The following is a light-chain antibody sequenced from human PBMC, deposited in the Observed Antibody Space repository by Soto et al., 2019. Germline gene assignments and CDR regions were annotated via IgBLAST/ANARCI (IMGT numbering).Light chain of an antibody. CDR3: QQYGSSPYT. Sequence: EIVLTQSPGTLSLSPGERATLSCRASQIISGAYLAWYQQKPGQAPRLLLFGASNRTTGIPDMFSGSGSATDFTLTISRLEPGDFAVYSCQQYGSSPYTFGQGTNLEF. J-gene: IGKJ2*01. V-gene: IGKV3-20*01. CDR1: QIISGAY. CDR2: GAS.